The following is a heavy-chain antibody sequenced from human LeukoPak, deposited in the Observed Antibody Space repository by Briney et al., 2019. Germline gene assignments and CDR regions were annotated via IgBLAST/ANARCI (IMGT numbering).Heavy chain of an antibody. CDR2: IYYSGST. V-gene: IGHV4-61*01. Sequence: PSETLSLTCTVSGGSVSSGSYYWSWIRQPPGKGLEWIGYIYYSGSTNYNPSLKSRVTISVDTSKNQFSLKLSSVTAADTAVYYCARGRWIMITFGGVTRSSLFDPWGQGTLVTVSS. CDR3: ARGRWIMITFGGVTRSSLFDP. J-gene: IGHJ5*02. CDR1: GGSVSSGSYY. D-gene: IGHD3-16*01.